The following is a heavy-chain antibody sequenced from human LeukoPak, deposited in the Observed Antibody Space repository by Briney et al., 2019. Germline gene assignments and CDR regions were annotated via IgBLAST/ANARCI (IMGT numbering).Heavy chain of an antibody. CDR1: VFTYSIYA. CDR2: ISGSSGSK. CDR3: AKDAEPTVTNSFDY. V-gene: IGHV3-23*01. D-gene: IGHD4-17*01. Sequence: GGSLTLSCTASVFTYSIYAMSCVRQAPGKGLEWVSSISGSSGSKYYEGSVKGWLDISRDNLKKPLYLQMTSVRAEDKAVYYCAKDAEPTVTNSFDYWGQGTLVTVSS. J-gene: IGHJ4*02.